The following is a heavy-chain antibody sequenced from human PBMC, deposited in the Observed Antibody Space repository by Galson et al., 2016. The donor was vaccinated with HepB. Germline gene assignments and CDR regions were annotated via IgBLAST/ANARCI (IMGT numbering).Heavy chain of an antibody. V-gene: IGHV3-30*04. CDR1: GFTFSNFV. D-gene: IGHD2-2*01. CDR3: ASTQGQGYCSSTSCYGYGMDV. J-gene: IGHJ6*02. Sequence: SLRLSCAASGFTFSNFVMHWVRQAPGKGLEWVALISYDGSNKYYADSVKGRFTISRDNSKNTVYLQMNSLRPEDTAVYYCASTQGQGYCSSTSCYGYGMDVWGQGTTVTVSS. CDR2: ISYDGSNK.